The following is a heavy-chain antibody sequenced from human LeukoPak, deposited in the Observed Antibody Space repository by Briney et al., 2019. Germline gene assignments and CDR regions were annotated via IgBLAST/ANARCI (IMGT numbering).Heavy chain of an antibody. CDR1: GYTFTSYW. D-gene: IGHD6-19*01. J-gene: IGHJ4*02. CDR3: ARPRGGHSSGLDY. CDR2: IYPGDSDT. V-gene: IGHV5-51*01. Sequence: GESLRISCLGSGYTFTSYWIGWVRQMPGKGLEWMGIIYPGDSDTRYSPSFQGQVTISADKSISTAYLQWSSLKASDTAMYYCARPRGGHSSGLDYWGQGTLVTVSS.